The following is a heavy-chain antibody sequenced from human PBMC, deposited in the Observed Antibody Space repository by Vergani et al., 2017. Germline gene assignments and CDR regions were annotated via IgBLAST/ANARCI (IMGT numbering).Heavy chain of an antibody. V-gene: IGHV4-39*01. J-gene: IGHJ3*02. CDR1: GDSISTSSYA. D-gene: IGHD2/OR15-2a*01. CDR3: ARSTGVIEAGGGDAFDI. Sequence: QMQLQESGPGLVKPSETLSLSCTVSGDSISTSSYAWGWIRQPPGKTLEWIGTVFYGGRTSYNPSLKSRVTLSLDTSKKQISLHLTSVTAADTAVYYCARSTGVIEAGGGDAFDIWGQGTEVTVSS. CDR2: VFYGGRT.